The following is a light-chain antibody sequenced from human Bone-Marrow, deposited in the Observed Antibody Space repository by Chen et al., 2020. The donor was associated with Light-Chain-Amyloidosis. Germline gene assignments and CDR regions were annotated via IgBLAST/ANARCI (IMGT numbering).Light chain of an antibody. CDR2: RDT. CDR3: QSADSSGTYEVI. CDR1: DLPTKY. V-gene: IGLV3-25*03. J-gene: IGLJ2*01. Sequence: SSELTQPPSVSVSPGQTARITCSGDDLPTKYAYWYQQKPGQAPVLVIHRDTERPSGISERFSGSSSGTKATLTISGVQAEDEDDYHCQSADSSGTYEVIFGGGTKLTV.